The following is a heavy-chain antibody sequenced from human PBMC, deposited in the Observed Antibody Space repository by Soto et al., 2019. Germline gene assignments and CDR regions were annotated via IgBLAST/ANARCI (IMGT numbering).Heavy chain of an antibody. D-gene: IGHD2-2*01. J-gene: IGHJ6*02. CDR3: ARYCSSSSCSQLYGMDV. CDR2: IDTSYSYS. Sequence: GESLKISCKGSGYSFTKYWIIWVRQVPGKGLEWMGRIDTSYSYSHYSPSFQGHVTISVDKSISTGYLQWSSLKASDTAMYYCARYCSSSSCSQLYGMDVWGQGTKVTVS. CDR1: GYSFTKYW. V-gene: IGHV5-10-1*01.